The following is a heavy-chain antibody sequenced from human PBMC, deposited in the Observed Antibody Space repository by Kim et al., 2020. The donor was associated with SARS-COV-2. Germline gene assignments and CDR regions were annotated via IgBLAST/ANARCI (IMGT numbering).Heavy chain of an antibody. CDR1: GFTFDTNA. J-gene: IGHJ4*02. D-gene: IGHD3-10*01. CDR3: AKDIHDSASLLPYYFDY. V-gene: IGHV3-23*01. CDR2: ISGSGTHK. Sequence: GGSLRLSCATSGFTFDTNAMSWVRQAPGRGLEWVASISGSGTHKYYADSVKGRFTSSRDNSKNTVYLQMNSLRAEDTALYYCAKDIHDSASLLPYYFDYWGQGPLVTVSS.